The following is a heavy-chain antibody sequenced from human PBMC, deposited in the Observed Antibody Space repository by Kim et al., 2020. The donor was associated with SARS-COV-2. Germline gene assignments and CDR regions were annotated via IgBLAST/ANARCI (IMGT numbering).Heavy chain of an antibody. CDR1: GFTFSSYA. D-gene: IGHD1-7*01. V-gene: IGHV3-30-3*01. J-gene: IGHJ6*01. CDR3: ARAFSSGTTPRYYYGMDV. Sequence: GGSLRLSCAASGFTFSSYAMHWVRQAPGKGLEWVAVISYDGSNKYYADSVKGRFTISRDNSKNTLYLQMNSLRAEDTAVYYCARAFSSGTTPRYYYGMDV. CDR2: ISYDGSNK.